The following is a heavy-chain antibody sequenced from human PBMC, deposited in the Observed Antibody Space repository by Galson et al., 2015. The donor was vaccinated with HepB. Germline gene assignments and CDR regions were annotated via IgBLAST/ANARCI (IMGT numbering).Heavy chain of an antibody. V-gene: IGHV3-13*05. D-gene: IGHD2-15*01. Sequence: SLRLSCAASGFTFSSYDMHWVRQATGKGLEWVSAIGTAGDPYYPGSVKGRFTISRENAKNSLYLQMNSLRAGDTAVYYCARSLGGGSCYLGCDYGMDVWGQGTTVTVSS. CDR1: GFTFSSYD. J-gene: IGHJ6*02. CDR3: ARSLGGGSCYLGCDYGMDV. CDR2: IGTAGDP.